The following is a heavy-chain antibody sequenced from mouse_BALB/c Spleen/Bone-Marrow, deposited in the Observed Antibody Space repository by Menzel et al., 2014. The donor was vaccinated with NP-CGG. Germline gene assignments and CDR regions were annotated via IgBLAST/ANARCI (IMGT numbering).Heavy chain of an antibody. V-gene: IGHV1-7*01. CDR2: INPSTGYT. CDR3: ARKGYDNYHYYAMDY. Sequence: VQLQQSGAELAKPGASVKMSCKASGYTFTNYWMHWIKQRPGQGLEWIGYINPSTGYTEYNQKFKDKATLTADKSSSTAYMQLSSLTSEDSAVYYCARKGYDNYHYYAMDYWGQGTSVTVSS. J-gene: IGHJ4*01. CDR1: GYTFTNYW. D-gene: IGHD2-1*01.